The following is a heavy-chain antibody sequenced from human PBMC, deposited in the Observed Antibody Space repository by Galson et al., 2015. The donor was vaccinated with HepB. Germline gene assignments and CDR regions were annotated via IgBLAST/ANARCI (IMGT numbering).Heavy chain of an antibody. CDR3: ARDPAAWDY. CDR1: GFTFSSYW. V-gene: IGHV3-7*01. J-gene: IGHJ4*02. CDR2: IKDDGSET. Sequence: SLRLSCAVSGFTFSSYWMSWVRQTPGKGLEWVANIKDDGSETYYVDSVKGRFTISRENGKNSLYLQMNSLRSEDTAVYYCARDPAAWDYWGQGNLVTVSS. D-gene: IGHD2-15*01.